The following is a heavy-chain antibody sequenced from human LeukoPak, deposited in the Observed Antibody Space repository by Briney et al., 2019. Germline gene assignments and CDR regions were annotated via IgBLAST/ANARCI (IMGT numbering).Heavy chain of an antibody. CDR3: AKGGGSYWYFDL. CDR2: ITGSGGTT. Sequence: GGSLRLSCAASGFTFTSYGMSWIRQAPGKGLEWVSAITGSGGTTHYADSVKGRFTISRDNSKNTLSLRMNSLRAGDAAVYYCAKGGGSYWYFDLWGRGTVVTVSS. J-gene: IGHJ2*01. CDR1: GFTFTSYG. V-gene: IGHV3-23*01.